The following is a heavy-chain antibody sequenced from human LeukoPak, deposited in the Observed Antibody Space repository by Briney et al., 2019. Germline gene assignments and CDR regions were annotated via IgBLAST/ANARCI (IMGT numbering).Heavy chain of an antibody. D-gene: IGHD1-1*01. CDR2: ISASSSYI. J-gene: IGHJ4*02. V-gene: IGHV3-21*01. CDR3: ARDRLEGGETFDY. Sequence: GGSLRLSCAASGFSFRSFSMGWVRQAPGKGLEWVSSISASSSYIAYADSVKGRFTISRDNAKNSLYLQMNSLRTDDTAVYYCARDRLEGGETFDYWGQGALVTVSS. CDR1: GFSFRSFS.